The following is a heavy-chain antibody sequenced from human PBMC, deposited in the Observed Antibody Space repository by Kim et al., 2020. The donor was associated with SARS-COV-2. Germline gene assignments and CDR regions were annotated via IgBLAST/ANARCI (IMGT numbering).Heavy chain of an antibody. J-gene: IGHJ3*02. V-gene: IGHV1-24*01. CDR3: ATFKRYSISGFTSYHAFDI. CDR2: FDPEDGET. Sequence: ASVKVSCKVSGYTLTELSMHWVRQAPGKGLEWMGGFDPEDGETIYAQKFQGRVTMTEDTSTDTAYMELSSLRSEDTAVYYCATFKRYSISGFTSYHAFDIWGQGTMVTVSS. CDR1: GYTLTELS. D-gene: IGHD6-19*01.